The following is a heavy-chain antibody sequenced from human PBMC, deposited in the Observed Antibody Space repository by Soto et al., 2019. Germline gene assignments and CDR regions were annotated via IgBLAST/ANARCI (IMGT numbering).Heavy chain of an antibody. V-gene: IGHV3-21*01. CDR2: ISSSSSYI. CDR3: ARSYIPYYYYGMDV. D-gene: IGHD1-26*01. J-gene: IGHJ6*02. CDR1: GFTFSSYS. Sequence: GGSLRLSCAASGFTFSSYSMNWVRQAPGKGLEWVSSISSSSSYIYYADSVKGRFTISRDNAKNSLYLQMNSLRAEDTAVYYCARSYIPYYYYGMDVWGQGTTVTXSS.